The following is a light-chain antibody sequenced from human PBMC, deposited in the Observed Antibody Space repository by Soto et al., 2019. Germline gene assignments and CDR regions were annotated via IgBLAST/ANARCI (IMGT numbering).Light chain of an antibody. V-gene: IGKV3-20*01. CDR3: QHYDTSLT. CDR1: QSVSRSN. CDR2: GAS. J-gene: IGKJ4*01. Sequence: EIVLTQSPGTLSLSPGERATLSCRASQSVSRSNFAWYQQKPGQAPRLLIYGASSRATGIPDRFSGAGSGTDFTLSINRLEPEEFAVYYCQHYDTSLTFGGGTTVEL.